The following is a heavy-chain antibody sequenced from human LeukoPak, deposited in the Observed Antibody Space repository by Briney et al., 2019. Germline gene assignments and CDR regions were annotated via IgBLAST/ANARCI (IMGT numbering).Heavy chain of an antibody. J-gene: IGHJ4*02. D-gene: IGHD1-26*01. V-gene: IGHV3-48*03. CDR1: GFTFSSYE. CDR3: ARLVGATSIVPEFDY. CDR2: ISSSGSNM. Sequence: PGGSLRLSCAASGFTFSSYEMNWVRQAPGKGLEWVSYISSSGSNMYYADSVKGRFTISRDNAKNSLYLQMNSLRAEDTAVYYCARLVGATSIVPEFDYWGQGTLVTVSS.